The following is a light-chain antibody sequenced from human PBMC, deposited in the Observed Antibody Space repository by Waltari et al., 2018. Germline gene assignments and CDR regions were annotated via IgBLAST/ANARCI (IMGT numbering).Light chain of an antibody. CDR3: LSYTTSYTWL. Sequence: QSALTQPASVSGSPGQSLTISCAGSSSDLGTSDFVTWYQQLPGTVPKLILFDVNKRPSGIAARFSGSKSGNTASLTIAGLLPEDEADYFCLSYTTSYTWLFGGGTRVTVL. J-gene: IGLJ3*02. CDR2: DVN. V-gene: IGLV2-14*03. CDR1: SSDLGTSDF.